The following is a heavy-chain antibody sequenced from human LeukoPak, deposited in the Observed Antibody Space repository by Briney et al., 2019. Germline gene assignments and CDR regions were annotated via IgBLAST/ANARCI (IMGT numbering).Heavy chain of an antibody. CDR1: GYTFTSYG. J-gene: IGHJ6*02. Sequence: ASVKVSCKASGYTFTSYGISWVRQAPGQGLEWMGWISAYNGNTNYAQKLQGRVTMTTDTSTSTAYMELRSLRSDDTAVYYRARDSHDIVVVPAARYYYYYGMDVWGQGTTVTVSS. V-gene: IGHV1-18*01. CDR2: ISAYNGNT. D-gene: IGHD2-2*01. CDR3: ARDSHDIVVVPAARYYYYYGMDV.